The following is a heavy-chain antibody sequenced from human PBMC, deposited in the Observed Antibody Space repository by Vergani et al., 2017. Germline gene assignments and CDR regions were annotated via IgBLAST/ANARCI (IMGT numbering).Heavy chain of an antibody. J-gene: IGHJ3*02. CDR3: APRAGMLVAI. CDR2: ITDSGINT. CDR1: GFTFSNYA. D-gene: IGHD5-12*01. Sequence: EVQLLESGGGLVEPGGSLRLSCAASGFTFSNYAMTWVRQAPGKGLEWVSAITDSGINTYYADSVKGRFTISRDNSKNTLYLQMNSLRAEDTAVYFCAPRAGMLVAIWGQGAMVTVSS. V-gene: IGHV3-23*01.